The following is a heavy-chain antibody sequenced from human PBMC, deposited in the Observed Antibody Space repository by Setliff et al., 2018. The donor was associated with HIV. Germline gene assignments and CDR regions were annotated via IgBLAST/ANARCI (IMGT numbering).Heavy chain of an antibody. CDR2: INPKSDGT. D-gene: IGHD3-22*01. V-gene: IGHV1-2*04. CDR3: ARGMDYYDTSGYYQYYFDY. CDR1: GYSFTNYY. Sequence: ASVKVSCKASGYSFTNYYIHWVRQAPGQGLEWMGWINPKSDGTNYAHKFQGWITMTRDTSTSTAYMELSRLRSDDTAVYYCARGMDYYDTSGYYQYYFDYWGQGTLVTVSS. J-gene: IGHJ4*02.